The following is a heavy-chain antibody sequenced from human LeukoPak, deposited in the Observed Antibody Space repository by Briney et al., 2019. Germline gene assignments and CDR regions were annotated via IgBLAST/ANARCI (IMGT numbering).Heavy chain of an antibody. CDR1: GFNFSSNA. V-gene: IGHV3-23*01. CDR3: AKEGLAAFDY. CDR2: ISGSGGGT. D-gene: IGHD6-19*01. J-gene: IGHJ4*02. Sequence: GGSLRLSCAASGFNFSSNAMTWVRQAPGRGLGWVSSISGSGGGTFYAGSVKGRFTISRDNSKNTLYLQMKRLTVEDTAVYYCAKEGLAAFDYWGQGTLVTVSS.